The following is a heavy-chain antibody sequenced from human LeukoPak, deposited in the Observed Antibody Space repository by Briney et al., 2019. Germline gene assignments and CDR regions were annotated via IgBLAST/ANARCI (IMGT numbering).Heavy chain of an antibody. V-gene: IGHV4-34*01. J-gene: IGHJ4*02. Sequence: SETLSLTCAVYGGSFSGFYWSWIRQPPGKGLEWIGEINHGGDTNYNPSLKSRVTMSVDTSKNQVSLKVTSVTAADTAVYYCARDSPFGMVTIALDYWGQGTLVTVSS. CDR2: INHGGDT. D-gene: IGHD3-3*01. CDR1: GGSFSGFY. CDR3: ARDSPFGMVTIALDY.